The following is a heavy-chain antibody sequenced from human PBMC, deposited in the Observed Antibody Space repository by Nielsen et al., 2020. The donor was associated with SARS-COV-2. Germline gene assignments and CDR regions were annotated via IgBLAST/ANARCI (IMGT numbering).Heavy chain of an antibody. J-gene: IGHJ2*01. D-gene: IGHD1-26*01. V-gene: IGHV3-30*18. Sequence: PGKGLEWVAVISYDGSNKYYADSVKGRFTISRDNSKNTLYLQMNSLRAEDTAVYYCAKDHVDSIDLWGRATLVTVSS. CDR2: ISYDGSNK. CDR3: AKDHVDSIDL.